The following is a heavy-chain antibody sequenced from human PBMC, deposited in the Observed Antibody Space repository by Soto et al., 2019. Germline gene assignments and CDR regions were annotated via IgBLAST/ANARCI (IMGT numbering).Heavy chain of an antibody. CDR3: ARDGRIAANQYYYYYYGMDV. V-gene: IGHV1-18*04. CDR1: GYTFTSYG. J-gene: IGHJ6*02. D-gene: IGHD6-13*01. Sequence: GASVKVSCKASGYTFTSYGISWVRQAPGQGLEWMGWISAYNGNTNYAQKLQGRVTMTTDTSTSTAYMELRSPRSDDTAVYYCARDGRIAANQYYYYYYGMDVWGQGTTVTVSS. CDR2: ISAYNGNT.